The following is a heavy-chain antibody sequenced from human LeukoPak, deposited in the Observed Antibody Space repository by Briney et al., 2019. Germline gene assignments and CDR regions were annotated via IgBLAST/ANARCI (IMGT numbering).Heavy chain of an antibody. CDR1: GFTFSNYG. CDR2: IWHDGNTK. D-gene: IGHD6-6*01. V-gene: IGHV3-33*01. J-gene: IGHJ4*02. Sequence: GGSLRLSCASSGFTFSNYGMHWVRQAPGKGLEWVAVIWHDGNTKYYADSVKGRFTISRDNPKNTLYLQMNTLRAEDTAFYYCARGRDKYSSLPHDDWGQGTLVTVSS. CDR3: ARGRDKYSSLPHDD.